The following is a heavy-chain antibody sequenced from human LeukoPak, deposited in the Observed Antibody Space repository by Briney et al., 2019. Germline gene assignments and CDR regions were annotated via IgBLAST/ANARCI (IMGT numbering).Heavy chain of an antibody. Sequence: GGSLRLSCAASGFIFSSYWMHWVRQAPGKGLVWVSRISSDGSSTGYADSVKGRFTISRDNAKNTLYLQMDSLRAEDTAVYYCARRNYWGQGTLVTVSS. CDR1: GFIFSSYW. CDR3: ARRNY. J-gene: IGHJ4*02. V-gene: IGHV3-74*01. CDR2: ISSDGSST.